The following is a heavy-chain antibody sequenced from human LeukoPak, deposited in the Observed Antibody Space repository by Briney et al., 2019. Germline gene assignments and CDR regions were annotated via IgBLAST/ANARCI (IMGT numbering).Heavy chain of an antibody. CDR3: ARLYYSDLDDAFDI. D-gene: IGHD4-11*01. CDR2: INSDGSST. CDR1: GFTFSSYW. Sequence: PGGSLRLSCAASGFTFSSYWMHWVRQAPGKGLVWVSRINSDGSSTSYADSVKGRFTISRDNAKNTLYLQMNSLRAEDTAVYYCARLYYSDLDDAFDIWGQGTMVTVSS. V-gene: IGHV3-74*01. J-gene: IGHJ3*02.